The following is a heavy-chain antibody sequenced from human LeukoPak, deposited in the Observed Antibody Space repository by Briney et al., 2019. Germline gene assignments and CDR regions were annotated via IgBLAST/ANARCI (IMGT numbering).Heavy chain of an antibody. CDR3: ARGGDGDILTGLVFDY. V-gene: IGHV1-18*01. CDR2: INAYNGNT. CDR1: GYTFSSYG. D-gene: IGHD3-9*01. J-gene: IGHJ4*02. Sequence: ASVKVSCKASGYTFSSYGFSWVRQAPGQGLEWMGWINAYNGNTNYAQKLQGRVTMTTDTSTSTAYMELRSLRSDDTAVYYCARGGDGDILTGLVFDYWGQGTLVTVSS.